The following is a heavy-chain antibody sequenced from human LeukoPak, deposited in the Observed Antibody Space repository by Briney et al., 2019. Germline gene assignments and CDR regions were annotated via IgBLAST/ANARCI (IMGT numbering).Heavy chain of an antibody. Sequence: SETLSLTCTVSGGSISSGGYYWSWIRQHPGKGLEWIGYIYYSGSTYYNPSLKSRVTISVDTSKNQFSLKLSSVTAADTAVYYCAREKGSLGAFDIWGQGTMVTVSS. CDR1: GGSISSGGYY. CDR3: AREKGSLGAFDI. V-gene: IGHV4-31*03. J-gene: IGHJ3*02. CDR2: IYYSGST. D-gene: IGHD6-13*01.